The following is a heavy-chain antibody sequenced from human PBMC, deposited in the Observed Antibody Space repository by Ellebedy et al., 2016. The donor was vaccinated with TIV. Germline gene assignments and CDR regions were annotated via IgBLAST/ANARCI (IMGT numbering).Heavy chain of an antibody. V-gene: IGHV4-39*01. CDR3: ARHRRAYCSSTSCSRWFDP. J-gene: IGHJ5*02. D-gene: IGHD2-2*01. CDR1: GGSISSGGYY. Sequence: SETLSLTXTVSGGSISSGGYYWSWIRQPPGKGLEWIGEINHSGSTNYNPSLKSRVTISVDTSKNQFSLKLSSVTAADTAVYYCARHRRAYCSSTSCSRWFDPWGQGTLVTVSS. CDR2: INHSGST.